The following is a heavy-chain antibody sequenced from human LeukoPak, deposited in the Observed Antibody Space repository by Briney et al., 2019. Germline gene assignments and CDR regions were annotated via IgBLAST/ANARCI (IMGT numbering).Heavy chain of an antibody. J-gene: IGHJ4*02. CDR3: ARHVSYYDYVWGSYRYEDY. CDR2: IYYSGGT. D-gene: IGHD3-16*02. V-gene: IGHV4-59*08. Sequence: SETLSLTCTVSGGSISSYYWSWIRQPPGKGLEWIGYIYYSGGTNYNPSLKSRVTISVDTSKNQFSLKLSSVTAADTAVYYCARHVSYYDYVWGSYRYEDYWGQGTLVTVSS. CDR1: GGSISSYY.